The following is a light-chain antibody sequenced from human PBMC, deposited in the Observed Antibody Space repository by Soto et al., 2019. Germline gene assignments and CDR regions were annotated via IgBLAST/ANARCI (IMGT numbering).Light chain of an antibody. J-gene: IGKJ1*01. V-gene: IGKV1-5*02. Sequence: DIQMTQSPSSLSASVGDRVTIICRASQTISDSLAWYQQKPGKAPYLLISDVSSLERGVPSRFSGSGSGTEFTLTISSMQPDDFATFYCQQYNGYSRTFGQGTKVDIK. CDR3: QQYNGYSRT. CDR1: QTISDS. CDR2: DVS.